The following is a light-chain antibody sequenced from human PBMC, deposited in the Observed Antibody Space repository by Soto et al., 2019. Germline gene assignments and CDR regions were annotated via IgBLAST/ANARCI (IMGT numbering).Light chain of an antibody. V-gene: IGLV2-11*01. Sequence: QSALTQPRSVSGSPGQSVTISCTGTSSDVGGYNYVSWYQQHPGKAPKLMIYDVSQLPSGVPDRFSGSKSGNTASLTISGLQAEDEADYYCCAYAGSYTVRVFGGGTKLTVL. J-gene: IGLJ2*01. CDR1: SSDVGGYNY. CDR3: CAYAGSYTVRV. CDR2: DVS.